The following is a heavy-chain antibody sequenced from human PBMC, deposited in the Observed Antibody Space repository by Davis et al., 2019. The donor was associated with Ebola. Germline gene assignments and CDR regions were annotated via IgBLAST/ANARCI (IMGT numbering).Heavy chain of an antibody. V-gene: IGHV3-30*18. D-gene: IGHD3-22*01. CDR1: GFTFSSYG. Sequence: GGSLRLSCAASGFTFSSYGMHWVRQAPGKGLEWVAVISYDGSNKYYADSVKGRSTISRDNSKNTLYLQMNSLRAEDTAVYYCANHYYYDSSGYPFDYWGQGTLVTVSS. CDR2: ISYDGSNK. CDR3: ANHYYYDSSGYPFDY. J-gene: IGHJ4*02.